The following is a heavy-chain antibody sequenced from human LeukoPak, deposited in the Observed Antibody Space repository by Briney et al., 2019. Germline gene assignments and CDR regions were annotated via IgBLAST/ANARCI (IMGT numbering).Heavy chain of an antibody. J-gene: IGHJ4*02. V-gene: IGHV4-39*01. CDR3: AAGIVGVDY. D-gene: IGHD1-26*01. CDR1: GGSISSSSYY. CDR2: IYYSGST. Sequence: PSETLSLTCTVSGGSISSSSYYWGWICQPPGKGLEWIGSIYYSGSTYYNPSLKSRVTISVDTSKHQFSLKLSYVTAADTAVYYCAAGIVGVDYWGQGTLVTVSS.